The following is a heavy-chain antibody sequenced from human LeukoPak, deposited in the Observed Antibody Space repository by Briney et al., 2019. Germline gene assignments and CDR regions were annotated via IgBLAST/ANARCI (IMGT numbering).Heavy chain of an antibody. J-gene: IGHJ4*02. D-gene: IGHD3-22*01. Sequence: GGSLRLSCAASGFTFSSYAMSWVRQAPGKGLEWVSAISGSGGSTYYADSVKGRFTISRDNAKNSLYLQMNSLRAEDTALYYCAKDPRGYYYDSSGYFDYWGQGTLVTVSS. CDR3: AKDPRGYYYDSSGYFDY. CDR1: GFTFSSYA. V-gene: IGHV3-23*01. CDR2: ISGSGGST.